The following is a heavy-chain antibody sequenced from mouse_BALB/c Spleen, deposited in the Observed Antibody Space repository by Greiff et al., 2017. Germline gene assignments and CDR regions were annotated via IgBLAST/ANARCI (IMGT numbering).Heavy chain of an antibody. CDR2: ISYSGST. CDR3: ARYKEFITTALDY. D-gene: IGHD1-1*01. CDR1: GDSITSGY. J-gene: IGHJ2*01. V-gene: IGHV3-8*02. Sequence: EVKVVESGPSLVKPSQTLSLTCSVTGDSITSGYWNWIRKFPGNKLEYMGYISYSGSTYYNPSLKSRISITRDTSKNQYYLQLNSVTTEDTATYYCARYKEFITTALDYWGQGTTLTVSS.